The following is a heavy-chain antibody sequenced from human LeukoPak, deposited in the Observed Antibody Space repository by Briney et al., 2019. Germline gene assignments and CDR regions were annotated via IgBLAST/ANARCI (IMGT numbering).Heavy chain of an antibody. CDR1: RVTFSHYG. D-gene: IGHD1-26*01. CDR2: IRSDGSDE. V-gene: IGHV3-30*02. CDR3: AKEGDLVGATYYFDY. Sequence: GGSLRLSCGVSRVTFSHYGMHWGRQAPGKGLGWVAFIRSDGSDEYYADSVKGRFTISRDNSRNTLYLQMNSLRAEDTAVYYCAKEGDLVGATYYFDYWGQGDLVTVSS. J-gene: IGHJ4*02.